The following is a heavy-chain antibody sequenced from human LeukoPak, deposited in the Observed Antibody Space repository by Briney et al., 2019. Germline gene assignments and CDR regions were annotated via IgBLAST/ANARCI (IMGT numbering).Heavy chain of an antibody. J-gene: IGHJ4*02. Sequence: GSLRLSCAASGFTYFSYGMHWVRQAPGKGLEWIGEINHSGSTNYNPSLKSRVTISVDTSKNQFSLQLDSVTPEDTAVYYCARDVVGKYGYGAYVGLPLDYWGQGTLVTVSS. D-gene: IGHD5-12*01. V-gene: IGHV4-34*01. CDR3: ARDVVGKYGYGAYVGLPLDY. CDR1: GFTYFSYG. CDR2: INHSGST.